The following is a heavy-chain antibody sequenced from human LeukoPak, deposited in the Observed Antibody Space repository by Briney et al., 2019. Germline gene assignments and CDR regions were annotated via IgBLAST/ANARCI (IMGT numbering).Heavy chain of an antibody. CDR3: ARSYDSRGYYYYGMDV. CDR2: IHFSGST. D-gene: IGHD3-22*01. CDR1: DASISGYY. Sequence: SETLSPTCTVSDASISGYYWSWIRQPPGKGLEWIGSIHFSGSTNYNPSLRSRVTISVDTSKNQLSLKLNSVTAADTAVYYCARSYDSRGYYYYGMDVWGQGTTVTVSS. V-gene: IGHV4-59*01. J-gene: IGHJ6*02.